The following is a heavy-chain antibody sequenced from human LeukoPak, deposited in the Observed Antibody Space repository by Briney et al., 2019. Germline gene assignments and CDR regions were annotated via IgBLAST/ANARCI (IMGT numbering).Heavy chain of an antibody. J-gene: IGHJ3*02. D-gene: IGHD1-26*01. CDR1: GFTFTTYS. CDR3: ARALIVGAAGGPGGAFDI. CDR2: ISPKSDYG. V-gene: IGHV3-21*06. Sequence: PGGSLRLSCAASGFTFTTYSMNWVRQAPGKGLEWVSSISPKSDYGHYADSLRGRFPISRDNAKNSLYLQMNSLTAEDTAVYSCARALIVGAAGGPGGAFDIWGQGTMVTVSS.